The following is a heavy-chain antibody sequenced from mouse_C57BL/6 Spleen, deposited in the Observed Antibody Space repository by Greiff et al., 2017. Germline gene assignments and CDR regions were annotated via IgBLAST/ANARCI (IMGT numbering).Heavy chain of an antibody. V-gene: IGHV2-2*01. CDR3: ARNSGTVVDWYFDV. D-gene: IGHD1-1*01. Sequence: VHLVESGPGLVQPSQSLSITCTVSGFSLTSYGVHWVRQSPGKGLEWLGVIWSGGSTDYNAAFISRLSISKDNSKSQVFFKMNSLQADDTAIYYCARNSGTVVDWYFDVWGTGTTVTVSS. CDR1: GFSLTSYG. J-gene: IGHJ1*03. CDR2: IWSGGST.